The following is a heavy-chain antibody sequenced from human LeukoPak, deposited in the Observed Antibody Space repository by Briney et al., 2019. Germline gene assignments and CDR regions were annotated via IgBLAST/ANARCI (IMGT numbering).Heavy chain of an antibody. CDR1: GYTFTSYD. CDR2: ISAYNGNT. D-gene: IGHD6-19*01. V-gene: IGHV1-18*01. CDR3: ARDQGIAVAGTHFDY. Sequence: VASVKVSCTASGYTFTSYDINWVRQAPGQGLEWMGWISAYNGNTNYAQKLQGRVTMTTDTSTSTAYMELRSLRSDDTAVYYCARDQGIAVAGTHFDYWGQGTLVTVSS. J-gene: IGHJ4*02.